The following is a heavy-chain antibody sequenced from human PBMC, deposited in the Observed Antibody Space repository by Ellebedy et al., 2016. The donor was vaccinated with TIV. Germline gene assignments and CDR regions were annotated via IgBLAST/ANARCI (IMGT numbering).Heavy chain of an antibody. D-gene: IGHD3-3*01. Sequence: GGSLRLSCAASGFTFSSYGMHWVRQAPGKGLEWVAVIWYDGSNKYYADSVKGRFTISRDNSKNTLYLQMNSLRAEDTAVYYCARDLQNYDFWSGYEYGMDVWGQGTTVTVSS. J-gene: IGHJ6*02. CDR2: IWYDGSNK. V-gene: IGHV3-33*01. CDR1: GFTFSSYG. CDR3: ARDLQNYDFWSGYEYGMDV.